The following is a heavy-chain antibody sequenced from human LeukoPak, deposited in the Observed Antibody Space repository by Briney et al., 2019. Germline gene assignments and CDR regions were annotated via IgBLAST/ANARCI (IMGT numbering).Heavy chain of an antibody. J-gene: IGHJ5*02. CDR1: GFTVSSYS. V-gene: IGHV3-30-3*01. CDR3: MRDYMGWFDP. Sequence: GGSLRLSCAASGFTVSSYSMSWVRQAPGKGLEWVSIISLDGSTEFYADSVKGRFTISRDTASNTMHLEMNNLRIEDTAVYYCMRDYMGWFDPWGQGSLVTVSS. CDR2: ISLDGSTE. D-gene: IGHD3-10*01.